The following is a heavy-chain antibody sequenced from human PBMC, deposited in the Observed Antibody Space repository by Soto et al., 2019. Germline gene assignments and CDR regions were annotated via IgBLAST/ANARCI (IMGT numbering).Heavy chain of an antibody. CDR1: GGTFSSYA. D-gene: IGHD3-10*01. Sequence: QVPLVQSGAEVKKPGSSVKVSCKASGGTFSSYAISWVRQAPGQGLEWMGGIIPIFGTANYAQKFQGRVTITADKSTSTAYMELSSLRSEDTAVYYCARNLVTSYYYGSGRYYYYGMDVWGQGTTVTVSS. CDR3: ARNLVTSYYYGSGRYYYYGMDV. CDR2: IIPIFGTA. V-gene: IGHV1-69*06. J-gene: IGHJ6*02.